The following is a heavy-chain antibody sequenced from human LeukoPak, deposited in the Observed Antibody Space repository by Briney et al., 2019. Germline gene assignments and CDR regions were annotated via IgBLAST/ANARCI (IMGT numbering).Heavy chain of an antibody. J-gene: IGHJ4*02. D-gene: IGHD1-1*01. CDR3: ARVNINNWHSCDY. V-gene: IGHV4-4*02. Sequence: SGTLSLTCAVSGGSISSNNWWGWVRQPPGKGLEWIGEIYHSGSPNYNPSLKSRVTISVDKSRNHFSLNLSSVTAADTAVCYCARVNINNWHSCDYWGQGTLVTVSS. CDR2: IYHSGSP. CDR1: GGSISSNNW.